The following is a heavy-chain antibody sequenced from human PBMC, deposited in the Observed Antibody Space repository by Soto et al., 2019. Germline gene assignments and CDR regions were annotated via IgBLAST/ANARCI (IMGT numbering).Heavy chain of an antibody. V-gene: IGHV4-4*02. CDR2: IYYSGRT. D-gene: IGHD6-19*01. J-gene: IGHJ5*02. Sequence: SETLSLTCAVSGGSISTSNLWNWVRQPPGKGLEWIGEIYYSGRTNFNPSLKSRVTISIDKSKNQVSLRLSSVTAADTAVYYCARRAVAGTSWFDPWGQGTQVTVSS. CDR1: GGSISTSNL. CDR3: ARRAVAGTSWFDP.